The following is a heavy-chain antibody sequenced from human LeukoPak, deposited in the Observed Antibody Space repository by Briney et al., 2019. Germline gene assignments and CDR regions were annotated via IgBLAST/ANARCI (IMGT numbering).Heavy chain of an antibody. J-gene: IGHJ6*02. CDR3: ARDSYSSTAYYYYGMDV. CDR2: INPSSGST. V-gene: IGHV1-46*01. CDR1: GYTFTSYY. Sequence: ASVKVSCKASGYTFTSYYMHWVRQAPGQGLEWMGIINPSSGSTSYAQKFQGRVTMTRDTSTSTVYMELSSLRSEDTAVYYCARDSYSSTAYYYYGMDVWGQGTTVAVSS. D-gene: IGHD6-13*01.